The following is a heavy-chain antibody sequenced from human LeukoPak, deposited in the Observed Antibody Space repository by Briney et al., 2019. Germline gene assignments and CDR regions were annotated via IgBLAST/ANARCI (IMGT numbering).Heavy chain of an antibody. Sequence: SETLSLTCAVYGGSFRGYYWSWIRQPPGKGLEWTGEINHSGSTNYNPSLKSRVTISVDTSKNQFSLKLSSVTAADTAVYYCARRLGDTAMVDYWGQGTLVTVSS. CDR1: GGSFRGYY. J-gene: IGHJ4*02. CDR3: ARRLGDTAMVDY. CDR2: INHSGST. V-gene: IGHV4-34*01. D-gene: IGHD5-18*01.